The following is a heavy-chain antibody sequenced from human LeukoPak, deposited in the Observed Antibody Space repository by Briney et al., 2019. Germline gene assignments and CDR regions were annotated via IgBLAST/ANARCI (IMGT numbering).Heavy chain of an antibody. CDR2: INPNSGGT. D-gene: IGHD1-26*01. CDR1: GYTLTGYY. Sequence: ASVKVSCKASGYTLTGYYMHWVRQAPGQGLERMGRINPNSGGTNYAQKFQGRVTMTRDTSISTAYMELSRLRSEDTAVYYCATDLIVGSYYFDYWGQGTLVTVSS. V-gene: IGHV1-2*06. J-gene: IGHJ4*02. CDR3: ATDLIVGSYYFDY.